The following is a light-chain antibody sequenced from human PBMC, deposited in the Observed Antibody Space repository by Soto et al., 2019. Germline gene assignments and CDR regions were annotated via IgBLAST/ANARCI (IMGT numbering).Light chain of an antibody. Sequence: DILMTQSPSSLSASVGDRVTITCRASQDISNFLVWFQQKPGKVPKLLIYGASTLQSGDTSRFSGSGSGTDFTLTIRSLQPEDVSIYFCQKYNSAPFTFVPGTTVDIK. CDR1: QDISNF. J-gene: IGKJ3*01. V-gene: IGKV1-27*01. CDR3: QKYNSAPFT. CDR2: GAS.